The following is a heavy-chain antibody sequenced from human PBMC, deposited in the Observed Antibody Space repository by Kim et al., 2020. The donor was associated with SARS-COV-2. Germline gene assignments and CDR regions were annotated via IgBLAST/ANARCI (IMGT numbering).Heavy chain of an antibody. Sequence: SETLSLTCAVYGGSFSGYYWSWIRQPPGKGLEWIGEINHSGSTNYNPSLKSRVTISVDTSKNQFSLKLSSVTAADTAVYYCARGPYYDSSGLNYFDYWG. CDR3: ARGPYYDSSGLNYFDY. D-gene: IGHD3-22*01. V-gene: IGHV4-34*01. CDR2: INHSGST. J-gene: IGHJ4*01. CDR1: GGSFSGYY.